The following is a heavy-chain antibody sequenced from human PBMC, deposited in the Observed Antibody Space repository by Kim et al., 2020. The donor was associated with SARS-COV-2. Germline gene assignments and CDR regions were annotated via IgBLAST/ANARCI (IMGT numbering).Heavy chain of an antibody. Sequence: VKGRFTISRENAKNSLYLQMNSLRAGDTAVYYCARAQGSGYDYYYYGMDVWGQGTTVTVSS. J-gene: IGHJ6*02. CDR3: ARAQGSGYDYYYYGMDV. D-gene: IGHD5-12*01. V-gene: IGHV3-13*01.